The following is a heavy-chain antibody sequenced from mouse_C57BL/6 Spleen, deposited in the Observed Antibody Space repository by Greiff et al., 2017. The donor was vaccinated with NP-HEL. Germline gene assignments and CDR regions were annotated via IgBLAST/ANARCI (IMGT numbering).Heavy chain of an antibody. J-gene: IGHJ4*01. Sequence: EVQLQQSGPELVKPGASVKISCKASGYTFTDYYMNWVKQSHGKSLEWIGDINPNNGGTSYNQKFKGKATLTVDKSSSTAYMGLRSLTSEDSAVYYCAPVITTVRGAMDYWGQGTSVTVSS. D-gene: IGHD1-1*01. CDR1: GYTFTDYY. CDR2: INPNNGGT. CDR3: APVITTVRGAMDY. V-gene: IGHV1-26*01.